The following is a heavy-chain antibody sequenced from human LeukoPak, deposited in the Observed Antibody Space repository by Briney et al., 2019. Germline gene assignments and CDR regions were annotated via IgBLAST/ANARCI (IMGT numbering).Heavy chain of an antibody. CDR2: INPNSGGT. D-gene: IGHD1-26*01. J-gene: IGHJ4*02. CDR3: ARSPLILSGSHRPSYFDY. V-gene: IGHV1-2*02. Sequence: ASVKVSCKASGYTFTGYYMHWVRQAPGQGLEWMGWINPNSGGTNYAQKFQGRVTMTRDTSISTAYMELSRLRSEDTAVYYCARSPLILSGSHRPSYFDYWGQGTLVTVSS. CDR1: GYTFTGYY.